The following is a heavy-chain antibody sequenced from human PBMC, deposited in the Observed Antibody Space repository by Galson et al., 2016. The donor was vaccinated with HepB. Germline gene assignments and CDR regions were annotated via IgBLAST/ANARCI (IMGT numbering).Heavy chain of an antibody. CDR3: TRHSSLGAFRYLGIFGS. D-gene: IGHD3-9*01. CDR1: GDSIIGYY. Sequence: SETLSLTCSVSGDSIIGYYWSWIRQSPGKGLEWIGYVYDSGSTNYNPSLKSRVTISVDTSKNQFSLRLTSVTAADTAVYYCTRHSSLGAFRYLGIFGSWGQGMLVTVSS. V-gene: IGHV4-59*08. J-gene: IGHJ4*02. CDR2: VYDSGST.